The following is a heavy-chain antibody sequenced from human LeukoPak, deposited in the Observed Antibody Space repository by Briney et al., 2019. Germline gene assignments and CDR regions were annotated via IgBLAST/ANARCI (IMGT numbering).Heavy chain of an antibody. Sequence: PGGSLRLSCAASGFTVSDNYMNWVRQAPGKGLEWASYITNSGSTIYYADSVKGRFTITRDNAKKSLYLQMNSLRVEDTAVYYCARDLSGGKYYALGFDYWGQGTLVTVSS. CDR2: ITNSGSTI. CDR1: GFTVSDNY. D-gene: IGHD2-15*01. V-gene: IGHV3-11*04. CDR3: ARDLSGGKYYALGFDY. J-gene: IGHJ4*02.